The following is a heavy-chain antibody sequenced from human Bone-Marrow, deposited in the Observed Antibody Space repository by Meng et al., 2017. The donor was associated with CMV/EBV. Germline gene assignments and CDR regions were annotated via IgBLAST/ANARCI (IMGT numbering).Heavy chain of an antibody. CDR1: GDSISSYY. V-gene: IGHV4-59*12. Sequence: SETLSLTCTVSGDSISSYYWSWIRQPPGKGLEWIGYIYYDGSTNYNPSLESRVIISVDTSKNQFSLKLSSVTAADTAVYYCARGRLDYWGQGTLVTVSS. J-gene: IGHJ4*02. CDR2: IYYDGST. CDR3: ARGRLDY.